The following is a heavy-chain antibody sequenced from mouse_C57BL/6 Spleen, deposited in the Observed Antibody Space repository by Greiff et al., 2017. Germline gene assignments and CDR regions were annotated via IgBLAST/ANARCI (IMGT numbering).Heavy chain of an antibody. CDR1: GYTFTSYW. CDR3: ASGTLTGYYFDY. Sequence: QVQLQQPGAELVRPGSSVKLSCKASGYTFTSYWMHWVKQRPIQGLEWIGNIDPSDSETHYNQKFKDKATLTVDKSSSTAYMQLSSLTSEDSAVYYCASGTLTGYYFDYWGQGTTLTVSS. J-gene: IGHJ2*01. V-gene: IGHV1-52*01. CDR2: IDPSDSET. D-gene: IGHD4-1*01.